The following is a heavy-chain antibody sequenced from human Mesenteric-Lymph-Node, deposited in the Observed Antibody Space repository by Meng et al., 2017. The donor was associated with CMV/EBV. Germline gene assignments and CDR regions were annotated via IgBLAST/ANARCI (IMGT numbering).Heavy chain of an antibody. D-gene: IGHD3-3*01. V-gene: IGHV3-11*04. Sequence: SEAASGFSFSDYSINWIRQAPGKGLEWISYISTGGSTTFYADSVKGRFTVSRDNAKNSLYLQMNSLRVEDTAVYYCARSAYTNTFDSWGLGTLVTVSS. CDR2: ISTGGSTT. J-gene: IGHJ4*02. CDR1: GFSFSDYS. CDR3: ARSAYTNTFDS.